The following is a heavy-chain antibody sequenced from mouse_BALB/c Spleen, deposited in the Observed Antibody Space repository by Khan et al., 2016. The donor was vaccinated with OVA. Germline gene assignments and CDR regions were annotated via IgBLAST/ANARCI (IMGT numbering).Heavy chain of an antibody. CDR2: INPSNGGT. CDR1: GYTFISYY. Sequence: VQLKQSGAELVKPGASVKLSCKASGYTFISYYMYWVKQRPGQGLEWIGEINPSNGGTIFNEKFKNKATLTVDKSSSTAYMQLSNLTSEDSAVYFCSSSYQFAHWGQGTLVTVSA. J-gene: IGHJ3*01. CDR3: SSSYQFAH. V-gene: IGHV1S81*02.